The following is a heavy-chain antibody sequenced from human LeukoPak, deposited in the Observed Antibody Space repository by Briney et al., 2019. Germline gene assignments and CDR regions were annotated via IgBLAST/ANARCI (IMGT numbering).Heavy chain of an antibody. J-gene: IGHJ3*02. D-gene: IGHD1-26*01. CDR1: GDSIRSYY. Sequence: SDTLSLTCSVSGDSIRSYYWNWIRQSPEKGLEWIGNIHNSGSTYYNPSLRSRVTISVDTSKNQFSLKLSSVTAADTAVYYCATPYSGGYHGFDIWGQGTMVTVSS. CDR2: IHNSGST. CDR3: ATPYSGGYHGFDI. V-gene: IGHV4-59*04.